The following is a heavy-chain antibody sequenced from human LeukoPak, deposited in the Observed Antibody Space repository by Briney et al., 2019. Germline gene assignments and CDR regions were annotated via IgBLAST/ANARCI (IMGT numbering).Heavy chain of an antibody. CDR3: ARAFLWNCGGDCYPPGY. Sequence: GGSLRLSCTASGFTFSSYSMNWVRQAPGKGLEWVSCITSSTSYIYYADSVKGRFTISRDNAESSLFLQMNSLRDEDTAVYYCARAFLWNCGGDCYPPGYWGQGTLVTVSS. CDR2: ITSSTSYI. D-gene: IGHD2-21*02. V-gene: IGHV3-21*01. CDR1: GFTFSSYS. J-gene: IGHJ4*02.